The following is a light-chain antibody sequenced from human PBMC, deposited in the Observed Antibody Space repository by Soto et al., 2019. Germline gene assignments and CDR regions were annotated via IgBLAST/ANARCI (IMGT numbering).Light chain of an antibody. Sequence: QSALTQPASVSGSPGQSITISCTGTISDIGIFNYVSWYQQHPGKAPKLIIYEVTNRPSGVSDRFSGSKSGSTASLNISGLQADDEADYYCSSYTSSSALGVFGGGTKVTVL. CDR1: ISDIGIFNY. J-gene: IGLJ3*02. CDR2: EVT. CDR3: SSYTSSSALGV. V-gene: IGLV2-14*01.